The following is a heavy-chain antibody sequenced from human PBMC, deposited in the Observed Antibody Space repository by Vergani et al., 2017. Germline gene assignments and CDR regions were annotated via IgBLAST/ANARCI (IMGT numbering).Heavy chain of an antibody. CDR3: AKDRYSSSWSRGNFDY. CDR2: ISWNSGSI. D-gene: IGHD6-13*01. CDR1: GFTFDDYV. Sequence: EVQLVESGGGLVQPGRSLRLSCAASGFTFDDYVMHWVRQAPGKGLEWVSGISWNSGSIGYADSVKGRFTISRDNAKNSLYLQMNSLRAEDTALYYCAKDRYSSSWSRGNFDYWGQGTLVTVSS. J-gene: IGHJ4*02. V-gene: IGHV3-9*01.